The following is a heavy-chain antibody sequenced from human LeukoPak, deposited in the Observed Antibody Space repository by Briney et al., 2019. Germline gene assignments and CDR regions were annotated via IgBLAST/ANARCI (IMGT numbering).Heavy chain of an antibody. J-gene: IGHJ6*02. CDR3: ARSTPVIAVAGYYYYYGMDV. V-gene: IGHV3-66*01. D-gene: IGHD6-19*01. Sequence: GGSLRLSCAASGFTVSSNYMSWVRQAPGKGLEWVSVIYSGGSTYYADSVKGRFTISRDNSKNTLYLQMNSLRAVDTAVYYCARSTPVIAVAGYYYYYGMDVWGQGTTVTVSS. CDR2: IYSGGST. CDR1: GFTVSSNY.